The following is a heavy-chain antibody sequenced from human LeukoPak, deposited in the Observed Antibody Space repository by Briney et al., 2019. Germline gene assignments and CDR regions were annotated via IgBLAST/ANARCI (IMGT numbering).Heavy chain of an antibody. V-gene: IGHV4-59*01. CDR1: GGSISNYY. J-gene: IGHJ1*01. CDR2: LYYSGST. Sequence: PSETLSLTCTVSGGSISNYYWSWIRQPPGKGLEWIGYLYYSGSTNYNPSLKSRVTISGDTSKNQFSLKLTSVTAADTAVYYCARGGPGGDIVVVPAAIPPLQHWGQGTLVTVSS. D-gene: IGHD2-2*02. CDR3: ARGGPGGDIVVVPAAIPPLQH.